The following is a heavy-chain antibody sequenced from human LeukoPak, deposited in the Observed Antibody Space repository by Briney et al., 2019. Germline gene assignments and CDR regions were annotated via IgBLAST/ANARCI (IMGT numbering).Heavy chain of an antibody. CDR3: ARGLDYYDSSGYY. J-gene: IGHJ4*02. Sequence: GGSLRLSCAASGLTFSNYWMGWVRQAPGKGLVWVSRIDSDGSSTSYADSVKGRFAISRDNAKNTLYLQMNSLSVEDTAVYHCARGLDYYDSSGYYWGQGTLVTVSS. D-gene: IGHD3-22*01. CDR1: GLTFSNYW. CDR2: IDSDGSST. V-gene: IGHV3-74*01.